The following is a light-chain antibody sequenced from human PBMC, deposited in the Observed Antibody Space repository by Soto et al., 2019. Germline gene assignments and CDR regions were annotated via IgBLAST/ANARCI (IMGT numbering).Light chain of an antibody. J-gene: IGKJ5*01. CDR1: QSVSSY. CDR3: QQANSFPIT. CDR2: DAS. Sequence: EIVLTQSPATLSLSPGARATLSCRASQSVSSYLAWYQQKHGQAPRLLIYDASNRATGIPARFSGSGYGTDGTLPISGLQTEDVPTYYCQQANSFPITFGQGTRLEIK. V-gene: IGKV3-11*01.